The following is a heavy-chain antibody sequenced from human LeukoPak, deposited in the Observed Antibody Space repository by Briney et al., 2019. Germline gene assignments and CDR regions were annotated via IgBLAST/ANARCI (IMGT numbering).Heavy chain of an antibody. CDR1: GFTFSNYA. CDR2: ISSSSSYI. V-gene: IGHV3-21*01. Sequence: GGSLRLSCAASGFTFSNYAMSWVRQAPGKGLEWVSSISSSSSYIYYGDSVKGRFTISRDNAKDSLYLQMNSLRAEDTAVYYCARDYEIYWGQGTLVTVSS. D-gene: IGHD5-12*01. J-gene: IGHJ4*02. CDR3: ARDYEIY.